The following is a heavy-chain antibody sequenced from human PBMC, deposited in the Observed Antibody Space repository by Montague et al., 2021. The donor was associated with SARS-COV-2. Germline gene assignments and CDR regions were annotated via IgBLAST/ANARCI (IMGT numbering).Heavy chain of an antibody. CDR1: GGSVSSGDYS. CDR3: ARGSGWMGNAFDI. Sequence: TLSLTCVVSGGSVSSGDYSWSWIRQSPGKGLEWIGYIYQSGSAYYNPPLKSRVTISVDTSKNQFSLKLSSVTAADTAVYYCARGSGWMGNAFDIWGQGTMVTVSS. CDR2: IYQSGSA. D-gene: IGHD6-19*01. V-gene: IGHV4-30-2*06. J-gene: IGHJ3*02.